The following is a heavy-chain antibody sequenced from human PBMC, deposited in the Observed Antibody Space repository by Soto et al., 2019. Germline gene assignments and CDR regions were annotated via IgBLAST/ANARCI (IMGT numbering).Heavy chain of an antibody. V-gene: IGHV5-51*01. CDR3: ARPRSSYWRGPYAGRDV. Sequence: GSGYSFSSYWIGWARQMPGKGLEWMGIIYPGRSDTRYRRSCQGQVTISGDKAISTANLQLTILKASATAMYYCARPRSSYWRGPYAGRDVWGQGT. CDR1: GYSFSSYW. D-gene: IGHD2-15*01. J-gene: IGHJ6*02. CDR2: IYPGRSDT.